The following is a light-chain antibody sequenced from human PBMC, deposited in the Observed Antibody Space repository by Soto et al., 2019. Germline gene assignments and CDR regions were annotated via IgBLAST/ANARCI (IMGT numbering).Light chain of an antibody. Sequence: QPVLTQSPSASASLGASVKLTCTLSSGHSSYAIAWHQQQPEKGPRYLMKLNSDGSHSKGDGIPDRFSGSSSGAERYLTISRLPSEDEADYYCQTWGTGIVVFGGGTKLTVL. CDR3: QTWGTGIVV. CDR2: LNSDGSH. J-gene: IGLJ2*01. V-gene: IGLV4-69*01. CDR1: SGHSSYA.